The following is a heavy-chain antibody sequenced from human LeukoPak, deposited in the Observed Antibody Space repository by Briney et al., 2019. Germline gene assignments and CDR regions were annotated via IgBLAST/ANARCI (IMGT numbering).Heavy chain of an antibody. D-gene: IGHD5-12*01. J-gene: IGHJ4*02. CDR1: GSSISSYY. Sequence: SETLSLTCAVSGSSISSYYWSWIRQPAGKGLEWIGRIYTSGSTNYNPSLKSRVTISVDTSKNQFSLKLSSVTAADTAVYYCARGDRSPRGRVATRYFDYWGQGTLVTVSS. V-gene: IGHV4-4*07. CDR3: ARGDRSPRGRVATRYFDY. CDR2: IYTSGST.